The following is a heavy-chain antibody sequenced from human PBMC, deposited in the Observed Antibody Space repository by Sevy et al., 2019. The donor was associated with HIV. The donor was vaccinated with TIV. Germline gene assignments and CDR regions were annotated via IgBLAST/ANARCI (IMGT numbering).Heavy chain of an antibody. V-gene: IGHV3-23*01. D-gene: IGHD5-18*01. J-gene: IGHJ4*02. CDR3: AKVSFQLWSDFDY. Sequence: GGSLRLSCAASGFTFSSYAMSWVRQAPGRGLEWVSAIRGSGGSTYYADSVKGRFTISRDNSKNTLYLQMNSLRAEDTAVYYCAKVSFQLWSDFDYWGQGTLVTVSS. CDR2: IRGSGGST. CDR1: GFTFSSYA.